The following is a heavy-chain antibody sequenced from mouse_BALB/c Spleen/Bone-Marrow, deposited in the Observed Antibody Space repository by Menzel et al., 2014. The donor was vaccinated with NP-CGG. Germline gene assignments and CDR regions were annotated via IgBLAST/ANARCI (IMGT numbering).Heavy chain of an antibody. CDR3: ARGLDYGNYGPGFAY. V-gene: IGHV5-6-3*01. Sequence: EVKVEESGGGLVQPGGSLKLSCAASGFTFSWFGMSWVRQTPDKRLELVATINSNGGSTYYPDSVKGRFTISRDNAKNTLYLQMSSLKSEDTAMYYCARGLDYGNYGPGFAYWGQGTLVTVSA. CDR1: GFTFSWFG. D-gene: IGHD2-1*01. J-gene: IGHJ3*01. CDR2: INSNGGST.